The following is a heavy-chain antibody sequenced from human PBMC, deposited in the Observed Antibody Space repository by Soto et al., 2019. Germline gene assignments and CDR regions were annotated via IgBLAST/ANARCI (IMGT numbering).Heavy chain of an antibody. V-gene: IGHV3-7*03. Sequence: PGGSLRLSCTASGFMFGSYWMTWARHVPGKGLQWVANIKRDGSEKYYADFVKGRFTISRDNADNSVFLDMNNLRVDDTATYYCARVRATDYEIDYWGQGALVPVYS. J-gene: IGHJ4*02. CDR1: GFMFGSYW. CDR3: ARVRATDYEIDY. D-gene: IGHD4-17*01. CDR2: IKRDGSEK.